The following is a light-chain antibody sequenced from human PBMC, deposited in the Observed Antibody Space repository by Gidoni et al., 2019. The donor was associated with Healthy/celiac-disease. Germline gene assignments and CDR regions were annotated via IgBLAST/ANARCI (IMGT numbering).Light chain of an antibody. CDR2: DVS. CDR3: SSYTSSSTLVV. V-gene: IGLV2-14*03. Sequence: SALTQPASVSGSPGQSITISCTGTSSDVGGYNYVSWYQQHPGKAPKLMIYDVSNRPPGVSNRFSGSESGNTASLTISGLQAEDEADYYCSSYTSSSTLVVFGGGTKLTVL. J-gene: IGLJ2*01. CDR1: SSDVGGYNY.